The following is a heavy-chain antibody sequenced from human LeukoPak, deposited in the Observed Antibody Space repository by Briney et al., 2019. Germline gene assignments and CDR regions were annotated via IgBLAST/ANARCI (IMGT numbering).Heavy chain of an antibody. CDR3: ARGIAFDI. CDR1: GGSISGYY. J-gene: IGHJ3*02. CDR2: IYHSGST. Sequence: SETLSLTCTVSGGSISGYYWSWIRQPPGKGLEWIGYIYHSGSTYYNPSLKSRVTISVDRSKNQFSLKLSSVTAADTAVYYCARGIAFDIWGQGTMVTVSS. V-gene: IGHV4-59*12.